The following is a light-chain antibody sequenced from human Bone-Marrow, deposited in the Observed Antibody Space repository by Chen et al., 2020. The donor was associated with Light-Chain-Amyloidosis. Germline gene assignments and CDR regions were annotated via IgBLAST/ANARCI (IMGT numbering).Light chain of an antibody. CDR3: QHYDNFPLCT. CDR2: DAS. CDR1: QDISNS. Sequence: DIQMTQSPSSLSAPVGDRVTITCQASQDISNSLNWYQHKPGKAPRLLIYDASNLETGVPSRFSGSGSGTHYTLTSSSLQPEDFATYYCQHYDNFPLCTFGQGTKVAMK. V-gene: IGKV1-33*01. J-gene: IGKJ2*02.